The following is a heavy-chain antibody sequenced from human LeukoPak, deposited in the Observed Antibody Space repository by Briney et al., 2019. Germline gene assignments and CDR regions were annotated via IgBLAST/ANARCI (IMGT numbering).Heavy chain of an antibody. CDR1: GFTFSSYW. J-gene: IGHJ4*02. CDR3: AGYSSGNPIL. Sequence: QAGGSLRLSCAASGFTFSSYWMSWVRQAPGKGLEWVAVIWYDGSNKYYADSVKGRFTISRDNSKNTLYLQMNSLRAEDTAVYYCAGYSSGNPILWGQGTLVTVSS. CDR2: IWYDGSNK. V-gene: IGHV3-33*08. D-gene: IGHD6-19*01.